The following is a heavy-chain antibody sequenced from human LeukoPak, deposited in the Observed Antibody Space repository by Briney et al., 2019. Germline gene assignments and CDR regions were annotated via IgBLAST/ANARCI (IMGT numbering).Heavy chain of an antibody. J-gene: IGHJ4*02. CDR3: ARGPIMVGIDY. CDR2: IYYSGST. CDR1: GGSISSYY. Sequence: SETLSLTCTVSGGSISSYYWSWIRQPPGKGLEWIGCIYYSGSTNYNPSLKSRVAISVDTSKNQFSLRLSSVTASDMAVYYCARGPIMVGIDYWGQGTLVSVSS. D-gene: IGHD2-21*01. V-gene: IGHV4-59*01.